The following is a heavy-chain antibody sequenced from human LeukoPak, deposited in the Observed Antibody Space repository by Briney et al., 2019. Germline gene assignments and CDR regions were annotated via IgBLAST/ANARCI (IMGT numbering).Heavy chain of an antibody. D-gene: IGHD3-10*01. CDR2: VHYAESS. CDR3: AGYGSRSSYKAFDY. V-gene: IGHV4-59*01. CDR1: GGSISSSY. Sequence: SETLSLTCIVSGGSISSSYWSWIRQSPGKGLEWIGYVHYAESSYYNPSLKSRVTLSVDTSKNQFPLRLSSVTAADTAVYYCAGYGSRSSYKAFDYWGQGTLVAVSS. J-gene: IGHJ4*02.